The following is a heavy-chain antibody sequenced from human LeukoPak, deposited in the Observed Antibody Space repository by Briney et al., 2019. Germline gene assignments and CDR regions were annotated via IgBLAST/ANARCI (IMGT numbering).Heavy chain of an antibody. D-gene: IGHD6-19*01. Sequence: GESLKISCKGPGYSFTSYWIGWVRQMPGKGMEWMGIIYPGASDTRYSPSFQGQVTISADMSISTDYLQWSSLKASDTAMYYCARHLRSGWLYYFDYWGQGTLVTVSS. CDR1: GYSFTSYW. J-gene: IGHJ4*02. CDR3: ARHLRSGWLYYFDY. CDR2: IYPGASDT. V-gene: IGHV5-51*01.